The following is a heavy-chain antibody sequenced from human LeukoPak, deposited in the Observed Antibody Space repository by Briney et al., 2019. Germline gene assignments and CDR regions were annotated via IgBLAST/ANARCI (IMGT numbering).Heavy chain of an antibody. J-gene: IGHJ3*02. Sequence: HSGGSLRLSCAASGFTFSSYEMNWVRQAPGKGLEWVSYISSSGSPMYYADSMKGRFTISRDNAKNSLYLQMNSLRAEDTAVYYCAGCSTTSWYSAFDIWGQGTMVTVSS. CDR1: GFTFSSYE. V-gene: IGHV3-48*03. D-gene: IGHD2-2*02. CDR2: ISSSGSPM. CDR3: AGCSTTSWYSAFDI.